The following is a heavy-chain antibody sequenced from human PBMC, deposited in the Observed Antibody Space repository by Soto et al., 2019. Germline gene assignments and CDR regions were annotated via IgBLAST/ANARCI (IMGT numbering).Heavy chain of an antibody. CDR2: IYYSGST. V-gene: IGHV4-30-4*01. CDR1: GGSISSGDYY. CDR3: ARAYQGHDAFDI. Sequence: QVQLQESGPGLVKPSQTLSLTCTVSGGSISSGDYYWSWIRQPPGKGLEWIGYIYYSGSTYYNTVLISRVSISVDTSKNQFSLKLSSVSAAYTAVYHWARAYQGHDAFDIWGQGTMVTVCS. J-gene: IGHJ3*02. D-gene: IGHD2-2*01.